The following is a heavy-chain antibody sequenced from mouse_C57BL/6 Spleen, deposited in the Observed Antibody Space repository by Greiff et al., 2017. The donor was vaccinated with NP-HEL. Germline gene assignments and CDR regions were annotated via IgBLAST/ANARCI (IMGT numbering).Heavy chain of an antibody. Sequence: VQLKQSVAELVRPGASVKLSCTASGFNIKNTYMHWVKQRPEQGLEWIGRIDPANGNTKYAPKFQGKATITADTSSNTAYLQLSSRTSEDTAIYYCARWYGSSPYAMDYWGQGTSVTVSS. CDR3: ARWYGSSPYAMDY. J-gene: IGHJ4*01. CDR2: IDPANGNT. D-gene: IGHD1-1*01. V-gene: IGHV14-3*01. CDR1: GFNIKNTY.